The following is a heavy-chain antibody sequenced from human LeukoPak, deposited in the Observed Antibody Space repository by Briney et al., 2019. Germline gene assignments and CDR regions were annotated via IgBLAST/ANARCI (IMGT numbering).Heavy chain of an antibody. CDR3: AKRGRVVPAGEWYFDY. Sequence: PGGSLRLSCAASGFTFSSAWMTWVRQAPGKGLEWVGRIKSKSDGGTTDYAAPVKGRFTISRDDSTNTLYLQMNSLRAEDTAVYYCAKRGRVVPAGEWYFDYWGQGTLVTVSS. CDR2: IKSKSDGGTT. V-gene: IGHV3-15*01. J-gene: IGHJ4*02. D-gene: IGHD2-2*01. CDR1: GFTFSSAW.